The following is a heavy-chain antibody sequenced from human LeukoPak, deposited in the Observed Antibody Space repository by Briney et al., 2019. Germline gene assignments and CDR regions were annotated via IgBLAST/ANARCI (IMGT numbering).Heavy chain of an antibody. CDR2: IYYSGST. Sequence: SETLSLTCTVSGGSVSSGSYYWSWIRQPPGKGLEWIGYIYYSGSTNYNPSLKSRVTISVNTSKNQFSLKLSSVTAAHTAVYYCARGINDILTGSATFDYWGQGTLVTVSS. D-gene: IGHD3-9*01. CDR3: ARGINDILTGSATFDY. J-gene: IGHJ4*02. CDR1: GGSVSSGSYY. V-gene: IGHV4-61*01.